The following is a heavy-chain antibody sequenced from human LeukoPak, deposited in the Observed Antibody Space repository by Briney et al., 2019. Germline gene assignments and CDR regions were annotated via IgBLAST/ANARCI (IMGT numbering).Heavy chain of an antibody. D-gene: IGHD3-10*01. CDR1: GYTFTSYG. Sequence: GASVKVSCKASGYTFTSYGISWVRQAPGQGLEWMGWISAYNGNTNYAQKLQGRVTMTRDTSISTAYMELSRLRSDDTAVYYCARVYFYGSGTHDYWGQGTLVTVSS. CDR2: ISAYNGNT. V-gene: IGHV1-18*01. CDR3: ARVYFYGSGTHDY. J-gene: IGHJ4*02.